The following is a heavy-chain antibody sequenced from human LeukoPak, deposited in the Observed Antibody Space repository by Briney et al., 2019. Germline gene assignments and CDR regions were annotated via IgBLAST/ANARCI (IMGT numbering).Heavy chain of an antibody. CDR3: ARPQGTTRPHDAFDI. J-gene: IGHJ3*02. Sequence: ASVKVSCKASGYTFTGYYMHWVRQAPGQGLEWMGWINPNSGGKNYAQKFQGRVTMTRDTSISTAYMELSRLRSDDTAVYYCARPQGTTRPHDAFDIWGQGTMVTVSS. D-gene: IGHD4-17*01. V-gene: IGHV1-2*02. CDR1: GYTFTGYY. CDR2: INPNSGGK.